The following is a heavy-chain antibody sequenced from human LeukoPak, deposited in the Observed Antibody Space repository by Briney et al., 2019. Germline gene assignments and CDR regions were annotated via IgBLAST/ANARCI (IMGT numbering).Heavy chain of an antibody. J-gene: IGHJ4*02. V-gene: IGHV1-18*01. CDR3: ARKGDCSGGSCYWETDY. CDR2: ISAYNGNT. D-gene: IGHD2-15*01. CDR1: GYTFTSYG. Sequence: ASVKVSCKASGYTFTSYGISWVRQAPGQGLEWMGWISAYNGNTNYAQKLQGRVTMTTDTSTSTAYMELRSLRSDDTAVYYCARKGDCSGGSCYWETDYWGQGTLVTVSS.